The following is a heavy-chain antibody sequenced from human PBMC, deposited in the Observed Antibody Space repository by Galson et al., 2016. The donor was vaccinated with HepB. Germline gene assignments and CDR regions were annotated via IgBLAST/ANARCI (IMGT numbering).Heavy chain of an antibody. Sequence: QSGAEVTKPGESVKISCKGSGYSFTSYWIVWVRQMPGKGLECMGAIYPGDSNSKYSPSFQGQVTMSADKSISTAYLQWSSLKASDTAIYYCARHVGSRSWSVACDIGGQGTMVTVSS. V-gene: IGHV5-51*01. CDR3: ARHVGSRSWSVACDI. D-gene: IGHD6-19*01. CDR2: IYPGDSNS. J-gene: IGHJ3*02. CDR1: GYSFTSYW.